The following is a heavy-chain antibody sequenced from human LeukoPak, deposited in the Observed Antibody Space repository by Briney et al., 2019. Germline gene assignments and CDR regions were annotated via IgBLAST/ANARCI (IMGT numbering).Heavy chain of an antibody. V-gene: IGHV4-39*01. Sequence: PSETLSLTCTVSGGSISSSSYYWGWIRQPPGKGLEWIGSIYYSGSTYYNPSLKSRVTISVDTSKNQFSLKLSSVTAADTAVYYCARGGGTYYFGSGTYRAARSKYYFDHWGQGTLVTVSS. CDR2: IYYSGST. D-gene: IGHD3-10*01. J-gene: IGHJ4*02. CDR1: GGSISSSSYY. CDR3: ARGGGTYYFGSGTYRAARSKYYFDH.